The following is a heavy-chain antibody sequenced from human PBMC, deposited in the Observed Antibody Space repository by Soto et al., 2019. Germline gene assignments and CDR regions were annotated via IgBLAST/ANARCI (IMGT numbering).Heavy chain of an antibody. J-gene: IGHJ4*02. V-gene: IGHV3-73*01. Sequence: EVQLVESGGGLVQPGGSLKLSCAASGFTFSGSAMHWVRQASGKGLEWVGRIRSKANSYATAYAASVKGRFTISRDDSKNTAYLQMNSLKTEDTAVYYCTRHVSYGDYDLDYWGQGTLVTVSS. CDR2: IRSKANSYAT. D-gene: IGHD4-17*01. CDR3: TRHVSYGDYDLDY. CDR1: GFTFSGSA.